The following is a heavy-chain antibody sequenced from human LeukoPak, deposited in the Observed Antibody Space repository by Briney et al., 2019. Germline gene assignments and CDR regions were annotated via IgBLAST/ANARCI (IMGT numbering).Heavy chain of an antibody. CDR1: GFTFSNAW. J-gene: IGHJ6*02. V-gene: IGHV3-15*01. CDR2: IKSKTDGGTT. CDR3: TTLPSASGYYYYYYGMDV. D-gene: IGHD3-3*01. Sequence: TGGSLRLSCAASGFTFSNAWMSWVRQAPGKGLEWVGRIKSKTDGGTTDYAAPVKGRFTISRDDSKNTLYLQMNSLKTEDTAVYYCTTLPSASGYYYYYYGMDVWGQGTTVTVSS.